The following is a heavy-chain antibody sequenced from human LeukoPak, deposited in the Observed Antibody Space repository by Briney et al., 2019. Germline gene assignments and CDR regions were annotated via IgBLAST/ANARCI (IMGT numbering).Heavy chain of an antibody. D-gene: IGHD2-15*01. Sequence: GGSLRLSCAASGFTFSSYAMHWVRQAPGKGLEWVAFKQYDGSNKYYADSVKGRFTISRDNSKNTLYLQMNSLRAEDTAVYYCAKDQGGCSGGSCPPMIPDYWGQRTLVTVSS. V-gene: IGHV3-30*02. CDR3: AKDQGGCSGGSCPPMIPDY. CDR2: KQYDGSNK. J-gene: IGHJ4*02. CDR1: GFTFSSYA.